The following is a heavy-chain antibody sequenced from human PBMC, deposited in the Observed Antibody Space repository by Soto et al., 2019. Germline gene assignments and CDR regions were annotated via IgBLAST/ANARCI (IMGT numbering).Heavy chain of an antibody. Sequence: GGSLRLSCAASGFTFSSYAMSWVRQAPGKGLEWVSAISGSGGSTYYADSVKGRFTISRDNSKNTLYLQMNSLRAEDTAVYYCAKDGIAVAGISSYYYGMDVWGQGTTVTVSS. V-gene: IGHV3-23*01. CDR2: ISGSGGST. J-gene: IGHJ6*02. D-gene: IGHD6-19*01. CDR1: GFTFSSYA. CDR3: AKDGIAVAGISSYYYGMDV.